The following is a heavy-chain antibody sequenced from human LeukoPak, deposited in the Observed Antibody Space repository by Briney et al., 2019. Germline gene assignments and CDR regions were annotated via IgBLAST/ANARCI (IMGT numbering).Heavy chain of an antibody. CDR1: GYTFTSYY. D-gene: IGHD3-16*01. J-gene: IGHJ4*02. CDR2: INPSGGST. CDR3: ARDSSRTCDY. Sequence: ASVKVSCEASGYTFTSYYMHWVRQAPGQGLEWMGIINPSGGSTSYAQKFQSRVTMTRDTSTSTVYMELSSLRSEDTAVYYCARDSSRTCDYWGQGTLVTVSS. V-gene: IGHV1-46*01.